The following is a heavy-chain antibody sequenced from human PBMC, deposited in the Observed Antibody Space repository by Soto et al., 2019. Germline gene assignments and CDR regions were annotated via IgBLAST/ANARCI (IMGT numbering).Heavy chain of an antibody. CDR3: ARMGYSSGWGSFDY. V-gene: IGHV2-70*11. J-gene: IGHJ4*02. CDR2: IDWDDDK. D-gene: IGHD6-19*01. CDR1: GFSLSTSGIC. Sequence: GSGPTLVNPTQTLTLTCTFSGFSLSTSGICVSWIRQPPGKALEWLARIDWDDDKYYSTSLKTRLTISKDTSKNQVVLTMTNMDPADTSTYYCARMGYSSGWGSFDYWGQGTLVTVSS.